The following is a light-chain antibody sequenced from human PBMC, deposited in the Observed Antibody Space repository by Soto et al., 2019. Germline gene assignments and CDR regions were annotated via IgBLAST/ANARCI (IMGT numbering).Light chain of an antibody. CDR2: EVS. V-gene: IGLV2-14*01. CDR1: SSDVGGYNY. J-gene: IGLJ2*01. CDR3: SSYTSSSTLVL. Sequence: QSALTQPASVSGSPGQSITISCTGTSSDVGGYNYVSWYQQHPGKAPKLMIYEVSNRPSGVSDRFSGSKSDNTASLTISGLRAEDEADYYCSSYTSSSTLVLFGGGTKVTVL.